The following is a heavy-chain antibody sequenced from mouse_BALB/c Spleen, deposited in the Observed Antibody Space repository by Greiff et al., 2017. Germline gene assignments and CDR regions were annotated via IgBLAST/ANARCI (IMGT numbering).Heavy chain of an antibody. CDR1: GYSITSDYA. J-gene: IGHJ4*01. Sequence: EVQLQQSGPGLVKPSQSLSLTCTVTGYSITSDYAWNWIRQFPGNKLEWMGYISYSGSTSYNPSLKSRISITRDTSKNQFFLQLNSVTTEDTATYYCARWDYDRDYYAMDYWGQGTSVTVSS. CDR3: ARWDYDRDYYAMDY. V-gene: IGHV3-2*02. D-gene: IGHD2-4*01. CDR2: ISYSGST.